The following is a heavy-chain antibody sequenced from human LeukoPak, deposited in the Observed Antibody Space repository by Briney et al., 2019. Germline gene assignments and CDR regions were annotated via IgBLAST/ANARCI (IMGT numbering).Heavy chain of an antibody. D-gene: IGHD4-11*01. J-gene: IGHJ4*02. CDR3: ARQGPLTTAVTTRTNPFDY. Sequence: SETLSLTCTVSGGSISSSSYYWGWIRQPPGKGLEWIGSIYYTGSTYYNPSLKSRVTISVDTSKNQFSLKLSSVTAADTAVYYCARQGPLTTAVTTRTNPFDYWGQGTLVTVSS. CDR2: IYYTGST. CDR1: GGSISSSSYY. V-gene: IGHV4-39*01.